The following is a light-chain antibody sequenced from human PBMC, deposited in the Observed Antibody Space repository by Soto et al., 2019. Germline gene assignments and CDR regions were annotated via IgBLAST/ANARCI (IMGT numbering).Light chain of an antibody. CDR1: SSDVGGYNY. J-gene: IGLJ2*01. V-gene: IGLV2-14*01. CDR3: SSFTTSSTRI. Sequence: QSALTQPASVSGSPGQSITISCTGTSSDVGGYNYISWYQQHPGKVPKLLIYEVNNRPSGVSNRFYGSKSGNTASLTISGRQAEDEADYYCSSFTTSSTRIFGGGTKVTVL. CDR2: EVN.